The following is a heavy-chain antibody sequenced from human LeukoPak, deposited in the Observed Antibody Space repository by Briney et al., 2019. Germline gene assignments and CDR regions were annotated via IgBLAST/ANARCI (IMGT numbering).Heavy chain of an antibody. CDR3: AIDGIAAAGTT. V-gene: IGHV4-30-2*01. CDR2: IYHSGST. Sequence: SETLSLTCAVSGGSISSGGYSWSWIRQPPGKGLEWIGYIYHSGSTYYNPSLKSRVTISVDRSKNQFSLKLSSVTAADTAVYYCAIDGIAAAGTTWGQGTLVTVSS. CDR1: GGSISSGGYS. J-gene: IGHJ4*02. D-gene: IGHD6-13*01.